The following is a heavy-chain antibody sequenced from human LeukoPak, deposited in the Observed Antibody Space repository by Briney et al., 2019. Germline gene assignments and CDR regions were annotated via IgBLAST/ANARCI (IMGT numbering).Heavy chain of an antibody. Sequence: PSETLSLTCTVSGGSIGSYYWSWIRQPPGKGLEWIGYIYYSGSTNYNPSLKSRVTISVDTSKNQFSLKLSSVTAADTAVYYCARLSTEYFDYWGQGTLVTVSS. J-gene: IGHJ4*02. CDR2: IYYSGST. D-gene: IGHD1-14*01. CDR3: ARLSTEYFDY. V-gene: IGHV4-59*08. CDR1: GGSIGSYY.